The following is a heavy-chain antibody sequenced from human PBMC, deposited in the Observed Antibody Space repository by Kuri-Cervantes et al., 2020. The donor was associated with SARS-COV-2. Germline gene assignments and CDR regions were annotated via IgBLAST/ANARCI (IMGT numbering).Heavy chain of an antibody. V-gene: IGHV1-2*02. D-gene: IGHD5-24*01. CDR2: INPNSGGT. CDR3: ARDSRDGYNLFDY. CDR1: VYTFTGYY. Sequence: ASVKVSCKASVYTFTGYYMHWVRQPPGQGIEWMGWINPNSGGTNYAQKFQGKVTMTRGTYISTAYMELSSLRSEDTAVYDCARDSRDGYNLFDYWGQGTLVTVSS. J-gene: IGHJ4*02.